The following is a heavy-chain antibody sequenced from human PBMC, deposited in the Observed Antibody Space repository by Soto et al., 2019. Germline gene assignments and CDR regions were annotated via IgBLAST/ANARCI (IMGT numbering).Heavy chain of an antibody. CDR1: GGSISSGGYS. CDR2: IYHSGST. Sequence: SETLSLTCAVSGGSISSGGYSWSWIQQPPGKGLEWIGYIYHSGSTYYNPSLKSRVTISVDRSKNQFSLKLSSVTAADTAVYYCARDKGMNYNYYGMDVWGQGTTVTVSS. J-gene: IGHJ6*02. CDR3: ARDKGMNYNYYGMDV. V-gene: IGHV4-30-2*01.